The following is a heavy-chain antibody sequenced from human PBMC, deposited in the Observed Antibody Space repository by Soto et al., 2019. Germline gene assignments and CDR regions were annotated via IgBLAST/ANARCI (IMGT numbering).Heavy chain of an antibody. D-gene: IGHD5-12*01. Sequence: SVKVSFKASGGTFSSYAISWVRQAPGQGLEWMGGIIPIFGTANYAQKFQGRVTITADESTSTAYMELSSLRSEDTAVYYCASSRRPVVATEYFDYWGQGTLVTVSS. CDR1: GGTFSSYA. CDR2: IIPIFGTA. V-gene: IGHV1-69*13. J-gene: IGHJ4*02. CDR3: ASSRRPVVATEYFDY.